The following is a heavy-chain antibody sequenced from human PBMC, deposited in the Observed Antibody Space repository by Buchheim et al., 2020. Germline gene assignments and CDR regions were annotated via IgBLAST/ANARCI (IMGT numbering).Heavy chain of an antibody. CDR3: ARGPPHSIAVANKSQVFDY. V-gene: IGHV1-8*01. Sequence: QVQLVQSGAEVKKPGASVKVSCKASGYTFTSYDINWVRQATGQGLEWMGWMNPNSGNTGYAQKFQGRVTMTRNTSISTAYMELSSLRSEDTAVYYCARGPPHSIAVANKSQVFDYWGQGTL. CDR1: GYTFTSYD. CDR2: MNPNSGNT. J-gene: IGHJ4*02. D-gene: IGHD6-19*01.